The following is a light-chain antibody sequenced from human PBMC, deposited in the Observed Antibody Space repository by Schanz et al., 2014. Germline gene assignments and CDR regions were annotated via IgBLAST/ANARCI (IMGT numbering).Light chain of an antibody. CDR3: QQRSNWPGT. J-gene: IGKJ1*01. CDR2: DAS. V-gene: IGKV3-11*01. CDR1: QSVSSN. Sequence: EIVLTQSPATLSLSPGERATLSCRASQSVSSNLAWYQQKAGQAPRLLIYDASNRATGIPARFSGSGSGTDFTLTISSLEPEDFAVYYCQQRSNWPGTFGQGTKVEIK.